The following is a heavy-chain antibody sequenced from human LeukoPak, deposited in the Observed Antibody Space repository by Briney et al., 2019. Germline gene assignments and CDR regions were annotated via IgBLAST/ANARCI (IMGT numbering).Heavy chain of an antibody. CDR3: ARRYDSGSYHLPH. Sequence: ASVKVSCKASGYTFTSYDINWVRQAAGQGLEWMGWMNPNSGNTGYAQKFQGRIAMARNTSISTAYMELSSLTSEDTAVYFCARRYDSGSYHLPHWGQGALVTVSS. CDR1: GYTFTSYD. D-gene: IGHD3-10*01. V-gene: IGHV1-8*01. J-gene: IGHJ4*02. CDR2: MNPNSGNT.